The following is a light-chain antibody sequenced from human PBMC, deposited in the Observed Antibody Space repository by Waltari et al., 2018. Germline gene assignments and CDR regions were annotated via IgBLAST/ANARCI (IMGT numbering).Light chain of an antibody. V-gene: IGKV3-20*01. CDR2: GAS. Sequence: EIVLTQSPGTLSLSPGERATLSCRTSQSVGRTLDWYQQKPGQAPSRLIYGASIRATGIPDRFSGSGSGTDFSLTISRLEPEDFAVYYCQHYVRLPVTFGQGTKVEIK. J-gene: IGKJ1*01. CDR3: QHYVRLPVT. CDR1: QSVGRT.